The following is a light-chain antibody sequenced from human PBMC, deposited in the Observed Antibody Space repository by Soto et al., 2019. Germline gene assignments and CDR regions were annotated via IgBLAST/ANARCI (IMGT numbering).Light chain of an antibody. CDR2: EDS. J-gene: IGLJ2*01. CDR3: CSYADGSTLI. CDR1: SSDVGNYNL. V-gene: IGLV2-23*01. Sequence: QSALTQPASVSGSPGQSITISCTGTSSDVGNYNLVSWYQQHPGKAPKLMIYEDSKRPLGVSNRFSGSKSGNTASLTISGLQAEDEADYYCCSYADGSTLIFGGGTKLTVL.